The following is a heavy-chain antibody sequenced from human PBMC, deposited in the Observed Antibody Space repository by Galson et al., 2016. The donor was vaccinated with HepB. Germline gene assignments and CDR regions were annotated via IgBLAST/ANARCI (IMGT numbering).Heavy chain of an antibody. CDR2: IYHTGVT. CDR1: GGSISTSNW. V-gene: IGHV4-4*02. D-gene: IGHD2-8*01. Sequence: ETLSLPCVVSGGSISTSNWWTWLRQSPGKGLEWIGEIYHTGVTNYNPSDKSRVTISVDKSTNQFSLKLISMTAADTAVYYCARNGRTTRGAFDIWGQGTKVTVSS. CDR3: ARNGRTTRGAFDI. J-gene: IGHJ3*02.